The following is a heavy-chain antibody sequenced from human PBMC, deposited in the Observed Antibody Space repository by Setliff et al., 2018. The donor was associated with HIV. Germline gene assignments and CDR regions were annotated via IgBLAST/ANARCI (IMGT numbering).Heavy chain of an antibody. D-gene: IGHD2-21*02. J-gene: IGHJ6*03. V-gene: IGHV4-4*07. Sequence: PSETLSLTCSVSGASSTSHNWSWIRQAAGKGLEWIGRIYTRGNTNYNPSLRSRVTMSVDTSKNQFSLKVTSVTAADTAVYYCTRDLWGDDYYYNNMDVWGKGTTVTVS. CDR1: GASSTSHN. CDR3: TRDLWGDDYYYNNMDV. CDR2: IYTRGNT.